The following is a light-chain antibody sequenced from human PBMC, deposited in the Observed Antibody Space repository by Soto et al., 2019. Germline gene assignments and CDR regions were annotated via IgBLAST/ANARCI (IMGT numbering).Light chain of an antibody. Sequence: QSVLTQPPSVSGAPGQGVTISCTGSSSNIGAPYDVHWYQHLPGTAPKLLIYGGNYRPSGVPDRFSGSRSGTSASLAITGLQAEDEADYYCQSYDMSLNNHVFGTGTKLTVL. CDR1: SSNIGAPYD. J-gene: IGLJ1*01. CDR2: GGN. V-gene: IGLV1-40*01. CDR3: QSYDMSLNNHV.